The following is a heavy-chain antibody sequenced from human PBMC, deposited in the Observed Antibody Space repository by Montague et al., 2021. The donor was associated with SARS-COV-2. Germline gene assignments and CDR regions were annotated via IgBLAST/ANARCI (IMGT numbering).Heavy chain of an antibody. CDR1: GGSISSSNW. Sequence: SETLSLTCAVSGGSISSSNWWSWVRQPPGKGLEWIGEIYHSGSTNYTPSLKSRVTISVDKSKNQFSLKLSSVTAADTAVYYCARDLLRYCSSTSCYNDGFDIWGQGTMVTISS. J-gene: IGHJ3*02. CDR2: IYHSGST. V-gene: IGHV4-4*02. D-gene: IGHD2-2*01. CDR3: ARDLLRYCSSTSCYNDGFDI.